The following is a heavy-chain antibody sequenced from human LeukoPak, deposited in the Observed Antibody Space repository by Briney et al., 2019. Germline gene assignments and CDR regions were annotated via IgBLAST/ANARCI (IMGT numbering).Heavy chain of an antibody. CDR2: ISGSDGST. Sequence: PGGSLRLSCAASGFTFSSYAMSWVRQAPGKGLEWVSAISGSDGSTYYADSVKGRFTISRDNSKNKLYLQMNSLRAEDTAVYYCAKIRRIVVVPAAISYWGQGTLVTVSS. V-gene: IGHV3-23*01. CDR3: AKIRRIVVVPAAISY. J-gene: IGHJ4*02. CDR1: GFTFSSYA. D-gene: IGHD2-2*02.